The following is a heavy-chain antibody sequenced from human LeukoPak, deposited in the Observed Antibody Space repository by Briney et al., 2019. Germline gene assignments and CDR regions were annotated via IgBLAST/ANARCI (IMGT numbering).Heavy chain of an antibody. D-gene: IGHD6-19*01. J-gene: IGHJ3*02. CDR3: ARASGRYLRAFDI. V-gene: IGHV1-46*02. CDR2: INPSGDFT. Sequence: ASVKVSCKASGYTFNSYYMHWVRQAPGQGLEWMGIINPSGDFTSYAQKFQGRVTMTRNTSISTAYMELSSLRSEDTAVYYCARASGRYLRAFDIWGQGTMVTVSS. CDR1: GYTFNSYY.